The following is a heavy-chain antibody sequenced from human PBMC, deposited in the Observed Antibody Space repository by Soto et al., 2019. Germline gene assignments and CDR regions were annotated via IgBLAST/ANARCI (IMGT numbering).Heavy chain of an antibody. CDR2: ISRDGSNS. V-gene: IGHV3-30*03. CDR1: GFSFGSFG. CDR3: ARGNLSFDFDS. D-gene: IGHD4-4*01. J-gene: IGHJ4*02. Sequence: QIQLVESGGGVVQPGGSLRLSCSASGFSFGSFGMQWVRQAPGEGLEWVAFISRDGSNSFYGDSVKGRFTPSRDNSRNMLYLQMSNKRDEDPALYYCARGNLSFDFDSWGQGTLVIVSS.